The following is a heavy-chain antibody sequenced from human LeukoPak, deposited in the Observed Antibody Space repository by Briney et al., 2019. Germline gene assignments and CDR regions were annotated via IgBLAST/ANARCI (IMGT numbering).Heavy chain of an antibody. CDR3: AKDVGKWESLHFFNY. J-gene: IGHJ4*02. CDR1: GFTFSSHA. D-gene: IGHD1-26*01. Sequence: GGSLRLSCAASGFTFSSHAMSWVRQAPGKGLEWISGISGSGASTYYADSVKGRFTISRDDSRNTLYLQMNSLRGDDTAVYYCAKDVGKWESLHFFNYWGQGTLVTVSS. CDR2: ISGSGAST. V-gene: IGHV3-23*01.